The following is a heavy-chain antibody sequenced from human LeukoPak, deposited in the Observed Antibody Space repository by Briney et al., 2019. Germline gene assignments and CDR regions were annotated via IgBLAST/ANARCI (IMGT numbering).Heavy chain of an antibody. J-gene: IGHJ4*02. CDR1: GYTFTSYD. D-gene: IGHD3-3*01. CDR3: ARDTSLITIFGVVNDY. CDR2: MNPNSGNT. Sequence: ASVKVSCKASGYTFTSYDINWVRQATGQGLEWMGWMNPNSGNTGYAQKFQGRVTMTRNTSISTAYMELSSLRSDDTAVYYCARDTSLITIFGVVNDYWGQGTLVTVSS. V-gene: IGHV1-8*01.